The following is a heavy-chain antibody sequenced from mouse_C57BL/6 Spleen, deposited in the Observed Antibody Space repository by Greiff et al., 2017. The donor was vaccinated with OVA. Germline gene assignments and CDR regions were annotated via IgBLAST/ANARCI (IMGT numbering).Heavy chain of an antibody. D-gene: IGHD1-1*01. CDR2: IYPGSGNT. Sequence: QVQLQQSGADLVRPGASVKLSCKASGYTFTDYYINWVKQRPGQGLEWIARIYPGSGNTYYNEKFKGKATLTAEKSSSTAYMQLSSLTSEDSAVYFCAREVYYYGFAYWGQGTLVTVSA. CDR3: AREVYYYGFAY. J-gene: IGHJ3*01. V-gene: IGHV1-76*01. CDR1: GYTFTDYY.